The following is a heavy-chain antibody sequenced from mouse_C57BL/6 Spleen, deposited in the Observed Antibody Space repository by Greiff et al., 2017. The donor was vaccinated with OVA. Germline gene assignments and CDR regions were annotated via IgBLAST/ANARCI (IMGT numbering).Heavy chain of an antibody. Sequence: QVQLQESGPGLFKPGASVKLSCKASGYSFPSYDIHWVNHSPGQGLEWIGWIYPRDGSNKYNEKFKGKATLTVDTSSSTTYMELHSLTSEDSAVCFCEQLTGTSWYFDYWGQRTTLTVSS. CDR3: EQLTGTSWYFDY. J-gene: IGHJ2*01. D-gene: IGHD4-1*01. CDR1: GYSFPSYD. V-gene: IGHV1-85*01. CDR2: IYPRDGSN.